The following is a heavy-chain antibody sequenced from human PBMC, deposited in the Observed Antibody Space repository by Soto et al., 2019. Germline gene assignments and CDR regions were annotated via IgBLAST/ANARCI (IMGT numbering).Heavy chain of an antibody. J-gene: IGHJ4*02. CDR1: GFTFSYDG. D-gene: IGHD4-17*01. CDR2: IWYDGSNI. V-gene: IGHV3-33*01. Sequence: QVQLVESGGGVVQPGRSLRLSCAASGFTFSYDGMHWVLQAPGKGLEWVAVIWYDGSNIYYADSVKGRFTISRDNSRNTVFLEMNSLRVEDTAVYYCARGVDYGDYAIDYWGRGTLVTVSS. CDR3: ARGVDYGDYAIDY.